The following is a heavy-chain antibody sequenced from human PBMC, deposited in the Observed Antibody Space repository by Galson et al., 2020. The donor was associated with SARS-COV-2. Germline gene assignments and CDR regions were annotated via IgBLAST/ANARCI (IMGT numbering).Heavy chain of an antibody. CDR1: GYSFTSYW. CDR3: AKEVWVGNYYYGMDV. D-gene: IGHD2-15*01. CDR2: IYPVDSDT. V-gene: IGHV5-51*01. J-gene: IGHJ6*02. Sequence: GGSLRLSCKGSGYSFTSYWIGWVRQMPRKGLEWMGVIYPVDSDTRYSPSFQGQVTISADRSINTAYLQWSSLKASDTAMYYCAKEVWVGNYYYGMDVWGQGTTVTVSS.